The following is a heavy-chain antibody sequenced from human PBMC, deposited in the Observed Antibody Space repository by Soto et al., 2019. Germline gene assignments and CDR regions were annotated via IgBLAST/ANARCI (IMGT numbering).Heavy chain of an antibody. CDR1: GFTFGDYA. CDR3: TRVRITMVRGVIRIGAFDI. CDR2: IRSKAYGGTT. J-gene: IGHJ3*02. D-gene: IGHD3-10*01. V-gene: IGHV3-49*03. Sequence: GGSLRLSCTASGFTFGDYAMSWFRQAPGKGLEWVGFIRSKAYGGTTEYAASVKGRFTISRDDSKSIAYLQMNSLKTEDTAVYYCTRVRITMVRGVIRIGAFDIWGQGTMVTVSS.